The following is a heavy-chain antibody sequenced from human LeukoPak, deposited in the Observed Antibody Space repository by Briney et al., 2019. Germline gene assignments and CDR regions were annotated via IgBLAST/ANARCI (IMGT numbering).Heavy chain of an antibody. J-gene: IGHJ4*02. Sequence: ASVKVSCKVSGYTLTELSMHWVRQAPGKGLEWMGGFDPEDGETIYAQKFQGRVTMTEDTSTDTAYMELSRLRSDDTAVYYCARDASITIFGVVISDYWGQGTLVTVSS. CDR2: FDPEDGET. CDR1: GYTLTELS. CDR3: ARDASITIFGVVISDY. V-gene: IGHV1-24*01. D-gene: IGHD3-3*01.